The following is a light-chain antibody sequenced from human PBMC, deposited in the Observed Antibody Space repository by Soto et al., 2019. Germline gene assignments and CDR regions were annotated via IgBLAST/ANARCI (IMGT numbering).Light chain of an antibody. Sequence: QSVLAQPASVSGSPGQSITISCTGTSSDVGGYNFVSWYQHHPGKAPKVMIYEVSNRPSGVSDRFSGSKSGDTASLTISGLQAEDEADYYCSPYTSFSTYVFGTGTKSPS. V-gene: IGLV2-14*01. CDR1: SSDVGGYNF. CDR3: SPYTSFSTYV. CDR2: EVS. J-gene: IGLJ1*01.